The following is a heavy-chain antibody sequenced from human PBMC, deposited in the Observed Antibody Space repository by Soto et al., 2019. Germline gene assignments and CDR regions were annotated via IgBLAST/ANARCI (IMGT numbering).Heavy chain of an antibody. V-gene: IGHV4-59*08. CDR2: IYYSGST. CDR1: GGSISSYY. Sequence: SETLSLTCTVSGGSISSYYWSWIRQPPGKGLEWIGYIYYSGSTNYNPSLKSRVTISVDTSKNQFSLKLSSVTAADTAVYYCARHVSSRAELDYWGQGTLVTVSS. CDR3: ARHVSSRAELDY. J-gene: IGHJ4*02. D-gene: IGHD6-13*01.